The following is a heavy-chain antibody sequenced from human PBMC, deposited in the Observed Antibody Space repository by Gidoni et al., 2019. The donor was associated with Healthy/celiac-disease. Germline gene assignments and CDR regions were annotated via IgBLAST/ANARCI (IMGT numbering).Heavy chain of an antibody. D-gene: IGHD5-18*01. Sequence: QVQLVQSGAEVKKPGSSVKVSCKASGGTFSSYAISWVRQAPGQGLEWMGGIIPICGTANYAQKFQGRVTITADESTSTAYMELSSLRSEDTAVYYCASFLAPSQGYSYGMAASRYYYYYMDVWGKGTTVTVSS. CDR3: ASFLAPSQGYSYGMAASRYYYYYMDV. CDR1: GGTFSSYA. V-gene: IGHV1-69*01. CDR2: IIPICGTA. J-gene: IGHJ6*03.